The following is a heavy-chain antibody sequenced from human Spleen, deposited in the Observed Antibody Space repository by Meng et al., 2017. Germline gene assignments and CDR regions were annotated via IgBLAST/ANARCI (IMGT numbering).Heavy chain of an antibody. CDR2: IGQSGIT. J-gene: IGHJ5*02. V-gene: IGHV4-4*02. D-gene: IGHD6-19*01. CDR3: VRSSGWVRTGFDP. Sequence: QVQPQESGPGLMKASGTLSLNCAVSGGSTSSTNRWNWVRQPPGKGLEWIGSIGQSGITYYTPSLKSRVTVSIDTSKSQFSLKLTSVTAADTSVYYCVRSSGWVRTGFDPWGQGTLVTVSS. CDR1: GGSTSSTNR.